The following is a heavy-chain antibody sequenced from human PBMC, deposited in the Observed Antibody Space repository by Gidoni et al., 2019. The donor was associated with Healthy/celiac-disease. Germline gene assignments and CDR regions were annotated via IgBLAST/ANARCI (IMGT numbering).Heavy chain of an antibody. Sequence: QVQLVESGGGVVQPGRSLRLSCAASGFTFRSYAMHWVRQAPGKGLEWVAVISYDGSNKYYADSVKGRFTISRDNSKNTLYLQMNSLRAEDTAVYYCARDRELAGYYYYGMDVWGQGTTVTVSS. CDR2: ISYDGSNK. CDR3: ARDRELAGYYYYGMDV. J-gene: IGHJ6*02. D-gene: IGHD1-26*01. CDR1: GFTFRSYA. V-gene: IGHV3-30-3*01.